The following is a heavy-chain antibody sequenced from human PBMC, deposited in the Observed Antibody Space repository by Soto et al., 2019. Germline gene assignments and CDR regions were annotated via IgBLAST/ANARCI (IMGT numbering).Heavy chain of an antibody. Sequence: GGSLRLSCTASGFTFGDYAMSWFRQAPGKGLEWVGFIRSKAYGGTTEYAASVKGRFTISRDDSKSIAYLQMNSLKTEDTAVYYCTRVANQPGGEDYYYYYMDVWGKGTTVTVS. CDR3: TRVANQPGGEDYYYYYMDV. D-gene: IGHD2-2*01. CDR1: GFTFGDYA. J-gene: IGHJ6*03. CDR2: IRSKAYGGTT. V-gene: IGHV3-49*03.